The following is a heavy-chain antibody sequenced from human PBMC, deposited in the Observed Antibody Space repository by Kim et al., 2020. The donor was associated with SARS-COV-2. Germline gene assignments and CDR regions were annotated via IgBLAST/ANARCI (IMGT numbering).Heavy chain of an antibody. J-gene: IGHJ6*02. D-gene: IGHD3-16*01. CDR3: AKGGAAWVLRMDV. CDR2: ISGSGGDT. Sequence: GGSLRLSCAASGFTFSIYAMSWVRQAPGKGLEWVSVISGSGGDTYYADSVKGRFTISRDNSKNTLYLQLNSLRAEDTAVYYCAKGGAAWVLRMDVWGQGTTVTVSS. V-gene: IGHV3-23*01. CDR1: GFTFSIYA.